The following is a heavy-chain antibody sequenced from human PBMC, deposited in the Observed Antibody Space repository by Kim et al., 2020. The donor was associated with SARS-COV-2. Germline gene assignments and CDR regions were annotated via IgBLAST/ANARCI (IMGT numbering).Heavy chain of an antibody. CDR1: GFTFSSYW. Sequence: GGSLRLSCAASGFTFSSYWMSWVRQAPGKGLEWVANIKQDGSEKYYVDSVKGRFTISRDNAKNSLYLQMNSLRAEDTAVYYCARDKRWPSIAARPLDYWGQGTLVTVSS. CDR2: IKQDGSEK. V-gene: IGHV3-7*01. J-gene: IGHJ4*02. D-gene: IGHD6-6*01. CDR3: ARDKRWPSIAARPLDY.